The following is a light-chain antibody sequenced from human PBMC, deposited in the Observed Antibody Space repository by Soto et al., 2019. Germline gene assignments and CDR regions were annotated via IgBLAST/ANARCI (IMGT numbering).Light chain of an antibody. CDR3: QKYNSAPLT. V-gene: IGKV1-27*01. CDR2: AAS. Sequence: DIQMTQSPSSLSAFVGDEVTITCRASQGISNYLAWYQQRPGEVPKLLIYAASTLQSGVPSRFSGSGSGTDFALTISSLQPEDVATYYYQKYNSAPLTFGGGTEVDI. J-gene: IGKJ4*01. CDR1: QGISNY.